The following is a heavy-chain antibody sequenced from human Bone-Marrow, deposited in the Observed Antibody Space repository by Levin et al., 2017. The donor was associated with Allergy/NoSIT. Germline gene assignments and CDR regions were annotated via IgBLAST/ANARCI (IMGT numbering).Heavy chain of an antibody. V-gene: IGHV4-59*11. J-gene: IGHJ5*02. CDR3: AKVVRANWLDP. CDR1: GDAINDHY. Sequence: SETLSLTCTVSGDAINDHYWTWVRQPPGKGLEWIGHIFYVGTTKYNPSLGSRVTISLDPSKTQFSLTLTSVTAADTAVYYCAKVVRANWLDPWGQGTLVVVSS. D-gene: IGHD3-10*02. CDR2: IFYVGTT.